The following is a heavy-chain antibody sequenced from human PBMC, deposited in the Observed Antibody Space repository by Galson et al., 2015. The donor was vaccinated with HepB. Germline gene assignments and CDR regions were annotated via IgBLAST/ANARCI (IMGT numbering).Heavy chain of an antibody. CDR2: ISGSGGST. CDR3: AKETMTRGGEGLDI. D-gene: IGHD3-10*01. V-gene: IGHV3-23*01. Sequence: SLRLSCAASGFTFSGYAMSWVRQAPGKGLEWVSTISGSGGSTYYAESVKGRFTISRDNSKNTLSLQMNSLRAEDTAVYYCAKETMTRGGEGLDIWGQGTMVTVSS. CDR1: GFTFSGYA. J-gene: IGHJ3*02.